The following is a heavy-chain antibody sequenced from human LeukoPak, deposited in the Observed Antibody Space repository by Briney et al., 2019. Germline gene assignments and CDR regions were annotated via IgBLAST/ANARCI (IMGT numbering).Heavy chain of an antibody. CDR2: IYYSGST. CDR3: ASESVGARAFDI. Sequence: SETLSLTCTVSGGSISSYYWSWIRQPPGKGLEWIGYIYYSGSTSYNPSLKSRVTISVDTSKNQFSLKLSSVTAADTAVYYCASESVGARAFDIWGQGTMVTVSS. CDR1: GGSISSYY. J-gene: IGHJ3*02. V-gene: IGHV4-59*08. D-gene: IGHD1-26*01.